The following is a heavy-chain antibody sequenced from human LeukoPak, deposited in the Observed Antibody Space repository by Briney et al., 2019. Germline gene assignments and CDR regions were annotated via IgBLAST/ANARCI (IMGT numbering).Heavy chain of an antibody. CDR2: IYYSGST. D-gene: IGHD6-13*01. Sequence: PSGTLSLTCTVSGGSISSSSYYWGWIRQPPGKGLEWIGSIYYSGSTYYNPSLKSRVTISVDTSKNQFSLKLSSVTAADTAVYYCARQGYGDSSSWFYFDYWGQGTLVTVSS. CDR1: GGSISSSSYY. CDR3: ARQGYGDSSSWFYFDY. J-gene: IGHJ4*02. V-gene: IGHV4-39*01.